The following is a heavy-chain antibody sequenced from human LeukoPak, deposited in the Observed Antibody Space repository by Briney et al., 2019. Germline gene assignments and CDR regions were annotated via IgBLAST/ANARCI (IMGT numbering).Heavy chain of an antibody. D-gene: IGHD3-22*01. CDR3: ARAPQGVVVAPSFDY. J-gene: IGHJ4*02. CDR1: GGTFSSYA. V-gene: IGHV1-69*13. Sequence: ASVKVSCKASGGTFSSYAISWVRQAPGQGLEWMGGIIPIFGTANYAQKFQGRVTITADESTSTAYMELSSLRSGDTAVYYCARAPQGVVVAPSFDYWGQGTLVTVSS. CDR2: IIPIFGTA.